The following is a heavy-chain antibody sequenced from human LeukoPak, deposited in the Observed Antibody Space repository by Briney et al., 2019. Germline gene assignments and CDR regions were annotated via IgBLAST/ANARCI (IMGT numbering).Heavy chain of an antibody. Sequence: SETLSLTCTVSGGSISSSSYYWGWIRQPPGKGLEWIGSIYYSGSTYYNPSLKSRVTISVATSKNQFSLKLSSVTAADTAVYYCARYPSFYDFWSGYWTPNEGLGGDYWGQGTLVTVSS. CDR2: IYYSGST. V-gene: IGHV4-39*01. J-gene: IGHJ4*02. CDR3: ARYPSFYDFWSGYWTPNEGLGGDY. CDR1: GGSISSSSYY. D-gene: IGHD3-3*01.